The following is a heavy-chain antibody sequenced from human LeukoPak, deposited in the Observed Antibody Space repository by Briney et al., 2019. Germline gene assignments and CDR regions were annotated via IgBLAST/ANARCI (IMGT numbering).Heavy chain of an antibody. CDR3: ARPYGQQLVRENWFDP. CDR2: INPNSGGT. V-gene: IGHV1-2*06. D-gene: IGHD6-13*01. J-gene: IGHJ5*02. Sequence: ASVKVSCKASGYTFTGYYMHWVRQAPGQGLEWMGRINPNSGGTNYAQKFQGRVTMTRDTSISTAYMELSRLRSDDTAVYYCARPYGQQLVRENWFDPWGQGTXVTVSS. CDR1: GYTFTGYY.